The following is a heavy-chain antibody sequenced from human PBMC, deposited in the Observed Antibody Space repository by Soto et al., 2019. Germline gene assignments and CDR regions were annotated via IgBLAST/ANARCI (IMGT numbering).Heavy chain of an antibody. CDR2: INHSGST. CDR1: GGSFSGYY. D-gene: IGHD6-13*01. J-gene: IGHJ6*02. Sequence: SQTLSLTCVVYGGSFSGYYWSWTRLPPGKGLAWIGEINHSGSTNYNPSLKRRVTIPEDTSKNQFSLKLSSVTAEDTAVYSCKREYGEQVASHYGKGVWGQGTRGTVSS. CDR3: KREYGEQVASHYGKGV. V-gene: IGHV4-34*01.